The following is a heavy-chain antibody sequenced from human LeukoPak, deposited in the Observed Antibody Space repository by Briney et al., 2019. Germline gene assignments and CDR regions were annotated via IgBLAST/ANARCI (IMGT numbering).Heavy chain of an antibody. CDR3: ARDQTLWFGELFNNWFDP. Sequence: GGSLRLSCAASGFTVSSNYMSWVRQAPGKGLEWVSVIYSGGSTYYADSVKGRFTISRDNSKNTLYLQMNSLRAEDTAVYYCARDQTLWFGELFNNWFDPWGQGTLVTVSS. J-gene: IGHJ5*02. CDR1: GFTVSSNY. CDR2: IYSGGST. D-gene: IGHD3-10*01. V-gene: IGHV3-66*01.